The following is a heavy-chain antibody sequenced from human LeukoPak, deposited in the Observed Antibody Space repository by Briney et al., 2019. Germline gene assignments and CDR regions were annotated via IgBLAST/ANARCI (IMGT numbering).Heavy chain of an antibody. Sequence: SVKVSCKASGGTFSSYAISWVRQAPGQGLEWMGRIIPILGIANYAQKFQGRVTITADKSTSTAYMELSSLRSEDTAVYYCARDLGSSWYQTVYWGQGTLVTVSS. CDR1: GGTFSSYA. J-gene: IGHJ4*02. CDR2: IIPILGIA. D-gene: IGHD6-13*01. V-gene: IGHV1-69*04. CDR3: ARDLGSSWYQTVY.